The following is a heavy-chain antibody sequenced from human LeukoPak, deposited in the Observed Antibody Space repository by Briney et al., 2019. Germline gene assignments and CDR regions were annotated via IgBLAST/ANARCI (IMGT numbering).Heavy chain of an antibody. CDR1: GGSFSGYY. D-gene: IGHD4-17*01. Sequence: PSETLSLTCAVYGGSFSGYYWSWIRQPPGKGLEWIGEINHSGSTYYNPSLKSRVTISVDTSKNQFSLKLSSVTAADTAVYYCARVGEIDRYGDYADYWGQGTLVTVSS. CDR2: INHSGST. J-gene: IGHJ4*02. V-gene: IGHV4-34*01. CDR3: ARVGEIDRYGDYADY.